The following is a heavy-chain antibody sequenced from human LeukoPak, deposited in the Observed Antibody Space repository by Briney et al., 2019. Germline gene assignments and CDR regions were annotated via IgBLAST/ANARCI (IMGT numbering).Heavy chain of an antibody. CDR3: ASAADYGGNSDAFDI. D-gene: IGHD4-23*01. J-gene: IGHJ3*02. V-gene: IGHV4-38-2*02. CDR2: IYHSGST. Sequence: PSETLSLTCTVSGYSISSGYYWGWIRQPPGKGLEWIGSIYHSGSTYYNPSLKSRVTISVDTSKNQFSLKLSSVTAADTAVYYCASAADYGGNSDAFDIWGQGTMVTVSS. CDR1: GYSISSGYY.